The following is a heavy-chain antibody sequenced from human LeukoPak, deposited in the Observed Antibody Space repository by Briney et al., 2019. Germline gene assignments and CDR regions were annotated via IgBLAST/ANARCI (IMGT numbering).Heavy chain of an antibody. J-gene: IGHJ4*02. V-gene: IGHV3-53*01. CDR2: LYTDGKT. Sequence: PSGTLTLSCSVSGFIVSRNDRAWLRQAPGKGLQWVSVLYTDGKTFYEHSMKGRFTISRDTSKNTLNLQINNLRDDDTAVYYCARAVAGLYFDYSGQGILVTVSS. CDR1: GFIVSRND. D-gene: IGHD6-19*01. CDR3: ARAVAGLYFDY.